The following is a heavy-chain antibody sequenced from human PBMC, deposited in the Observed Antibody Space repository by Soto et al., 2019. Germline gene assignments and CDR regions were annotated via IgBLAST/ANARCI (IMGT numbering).Heavy chain of an antibody. CDR2: IYYRGST. V-gene: IGHV4-39*01. Sequence: QLQLQESGPGLVKPSETLSLTCTVSGGSISSSSYYWGWIRQPPGKGLEWIGSIYYRGSTYYNPSLKSRVTISVDTSKNQFSLKLSSVTAADTAVYYCATRSKVIQSRGWVVLDYWGQGTLVTVSS. D-gene: IGHD5-18*01. J-gene: IGHJ4*02. CDR3: ATRSKVIQSRGWVVLDY. CDR1: GGSISSSSYY.